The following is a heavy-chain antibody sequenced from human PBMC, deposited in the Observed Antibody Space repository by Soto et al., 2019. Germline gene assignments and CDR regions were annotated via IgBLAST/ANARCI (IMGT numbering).Heavy chain of an antibody. CDR1: GGSISTSDYY. Sequence: QMQLQESGPGLVRPSQTLSLTCTVSGGSISTSDYYWSWIRQHPVRGLEWIGYVYFSGDTFYNPSLESRVVISVETSENRFSLKLTSVTAADTAVYYCARDPRRTRGWHLDLWGRGTLVTVSS. V-gene: IGHV4-31*03. D-gene: IGHD3-10*01. CDR3: ARDPRRTRGWHLDL. J-gene: IGHJ2*01. CDR2: VYFSGDT.